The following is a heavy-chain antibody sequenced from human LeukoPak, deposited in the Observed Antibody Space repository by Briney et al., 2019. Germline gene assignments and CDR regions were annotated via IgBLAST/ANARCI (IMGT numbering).Heavy chain of an antibody. CDR1: GGSISSGGYS. V-gene: IGHV4-30-2*03. J-gene: IGHJ4*02. CDR2: IYYSGST. Sequence: QASQTLSLTCAVSGGSISSGGYSWSWIRQPPGKGLEWIGSIYYSGSTYYNPSLKSRVTISVDTSKNQFSLKLSSVTAADTAVYYCAGTWYSSSGRYYWGQGTLVTVSS. D-gene: IGHD6-13*01. CDR3: AGTWYSSSGRYY.